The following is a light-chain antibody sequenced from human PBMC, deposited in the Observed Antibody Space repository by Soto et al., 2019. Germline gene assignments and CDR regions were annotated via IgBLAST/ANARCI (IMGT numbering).Light chain of an antibody. Sequence: EIVLTQSPATLSLSPGERATLSCRASQSVSSYLAWYQQKPGQAPRLLISDASNRATGIPARFSGSGSGTDFTLTISSLEPEDFAVYYCHQRSNWPLTFGPGTKVDIK. J-gene: IGKJ3*01. CDR2: DAS. CDR1: QSVSSY. CDR3: HQRSNWPLT. V-gene: IGKV3-11*01.